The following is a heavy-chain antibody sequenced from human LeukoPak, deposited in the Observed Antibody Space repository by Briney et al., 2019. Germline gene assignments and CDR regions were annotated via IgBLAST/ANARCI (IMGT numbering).Heavy chain of an antibody. CDR3: TQDTAMVYNY. D-gene: IGHD5-18*01. CDR1: GFTFSGSA. Sequence: GGSLRLSCAASGFTFSGSAMHWVRQASGKGLEWVGRIRSKANSYATAYAASVKGRFTISRDDSKNTAYLQMNSLKTEDTAVYYCTQDTAMVYNYWGQGTLVTVSS. CDR2: IRSKANSYAT. J-gene: IGHJ4*02. V-gene: IGHV3-73*01.